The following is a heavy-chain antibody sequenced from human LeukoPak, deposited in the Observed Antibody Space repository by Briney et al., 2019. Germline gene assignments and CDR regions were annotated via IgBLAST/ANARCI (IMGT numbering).Heavy chain of an antibody. CDR3: ARGIAAAGINWFDP. CDR2: FDPEDGDT. Sequence: ASVKVSCKVSGYTLTELSMHWVRQAPGKGLEWMGGFDPEDGDTIYAQKFQGRVTMTEDTSTDTAYMELSSLRSEDTAVYYCARGIAAAGINWFDPWGQGTLVTVSS. CDR1: GYTLTELS. D-gene: IGHD6-13*01. J-gene: IGHJ5*02. V-gene: IGHV1-24*01.